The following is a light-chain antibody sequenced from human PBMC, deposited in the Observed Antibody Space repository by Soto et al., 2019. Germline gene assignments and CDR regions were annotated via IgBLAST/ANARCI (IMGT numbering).Light chain of an antibody. V-gene: IGKV3-20*01. CDR1: QSVSSSY. J-gene: IGKJ1*01. CDR2: GAS. Sequence: EIVLTQSPGSLSLSPVERATLSCMASQSVSSSYLAWYQQKPGQAPRLLMYGASSRATGIPDRFSGSGSGTDFTLTISRLEPEDFAVYYCQQYGSSPQTFGQGTKVDIK. CDR3: QQYGSSPQT.